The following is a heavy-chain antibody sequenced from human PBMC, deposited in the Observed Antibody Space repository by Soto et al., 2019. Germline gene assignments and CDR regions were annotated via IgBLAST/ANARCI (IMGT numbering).Heavy chain of an antibody. D-gene: IGHD3-3*01. CDR1: GFTFSSYG. CDR2: IWHDGNSK. CDR3: ARDGVPLFLIPSKLDY. V-gene: IGHV3-33*01. J-gene: IGHJ4*02. Sequence: QVQLVESGGGVVQPGGSLRLSCAASGFTFSSYGMHWVRQAPGKGLEWVAIIWHDGNSKYYADSVKGRFTISRDNSNNSLYLPMSSLRAEDSAVSYCARDGVPLFLIPSKLDYWGQGALVTVSS.